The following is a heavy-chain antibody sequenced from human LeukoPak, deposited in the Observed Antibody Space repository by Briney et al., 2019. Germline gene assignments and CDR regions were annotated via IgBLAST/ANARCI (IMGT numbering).Heavy chain of an antibody. CDR3: ARGSSSWFYNY. CDR1: GGSISSYY. Sequence: SETLSLTCTVSGGSISSYYWSWIRQPPGKGLEWIGYIYYSGTTNYNPSLKSRVTISVDTSKNQFSLKLSSVTAADTAVYSCARGSSSWFYNYWGQGTLVTVSS. V-gene: IGHV4-59*08. J-gene: IGHJ4*02. D-gene: IGHD6-13*01. CDR2: IYYSGTT.